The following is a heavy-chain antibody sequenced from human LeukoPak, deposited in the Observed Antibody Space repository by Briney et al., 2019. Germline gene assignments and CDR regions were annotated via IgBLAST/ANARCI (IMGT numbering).Heavy chain of an antibody. J-gene: IGHJ4*02. D-gene: IGHD1-14*01. Sequence: SETLSLTCTVSGGSIGSYYWSWIRQPPGKGLEWFGTICSGGSTYYNPSLKSRVTISVDTSKNQFSLKLSSLTAADTAVYYCVKDRGNHVTDYWGQGTLVTVSS. CDR1: GGSIGSYY. V-gene: IGHV4-59*12. CDR3: VKDRGNHVTDY. CDR2: ICSGGST.